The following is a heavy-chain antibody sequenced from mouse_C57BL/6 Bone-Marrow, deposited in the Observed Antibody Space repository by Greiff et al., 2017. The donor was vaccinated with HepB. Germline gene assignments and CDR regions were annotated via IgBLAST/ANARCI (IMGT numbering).Heavy chain of an antibody. CDR2: IYPRDGST. Sequence: VKLMESGPELVKPGASVKLSCKASGYTFTSYDINWVKQRPGQGLEWIGWIYPRDGSTKYNEKFKGKATLTVDTSSSTAYMELHSLTSEDSAVYFCARKRFAYWGQGTLVTVSA. J-gene: IGHJ3*01. CDR3: ARKRFAY. V-gene: IGHV1-85*01. CDR1: GYTFTSYD.